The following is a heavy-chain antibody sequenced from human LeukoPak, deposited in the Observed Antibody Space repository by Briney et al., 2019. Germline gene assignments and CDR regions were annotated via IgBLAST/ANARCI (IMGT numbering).Heavy chain of an antibody. CDR3: ARSWAGMYYPFYYFDY. CDR2: IYHSGST. J-gene: IGHJ4*02. Sequence: PETLSLTCAVSGGSISSSNWWSWVRQPPGKGLEWIGEIYHSGSTNYNPSLKSRVTISVDKSKNQFSLHLDSVTAADTAVYYCARSWAGMYYPFYYFDYWGQGTLVSVSS. D-gene: IGHD1-26*01. CDR1: GGSISSSNW. V-gene: IGHV4-4*03.